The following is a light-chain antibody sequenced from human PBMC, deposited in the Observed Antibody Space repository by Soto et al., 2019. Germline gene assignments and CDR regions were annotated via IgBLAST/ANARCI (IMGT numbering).Light chain of an antibody. CDR1: SSDVGNYNY. Sequence: QSALTQPASVSGSLGQSITISCTGTSSDVGNYNYVSWYQQHPDKAPKLMIFDVSNRPSGISNRFSGSESGNTASLTISGLQAEDEADYFCSSYTSTSNVIFGGGTKLTVL. V-gene: IGLV2-14*01. J-gene: IGLJ2*01. CDR2: DVS. CDR3: SSYTSTSNVI.